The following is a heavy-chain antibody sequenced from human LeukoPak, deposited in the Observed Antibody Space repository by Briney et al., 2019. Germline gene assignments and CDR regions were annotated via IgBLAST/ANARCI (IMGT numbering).Heavy chain of an antibody. J-gene: IGHJ6*02. CDR1: GYTFTGYY. V-gene: IGHV1-2*02. Sequence: RASVTVSCKASGYTFTGYYMHWVRQAPGQGLEWMGWINPNGGGTNYAQKFQGRVTMTRDTSISTAYMELSRLRSDDTAVYYCARVKGQADYGMDVWGQGTTVTVSS. CDR3: ARVKGQADYGMDV. CDR2: INPNGGGT.